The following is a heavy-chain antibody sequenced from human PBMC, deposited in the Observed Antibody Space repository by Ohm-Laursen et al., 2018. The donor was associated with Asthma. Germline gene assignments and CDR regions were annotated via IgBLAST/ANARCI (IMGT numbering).Heavy chain of an antibody. D-gene: IGHD1-26*01. CDR2: IFPHGRHT. CDR3: ARIGPEWELPGREYSLIH. V-gene: IGHV3-74*01. CDR1: GFTFSDYF. J-gene: IGHJ1*01. Sequence: SLRLSCAASGFTFSDYFMHWVRQGPGEGLVWISHIFPHGRHTNYADSVRGRFTTSRDNAKNLVYLQMDSLRVDDTALYYCARIGPEWELPGREYSLIHWGQGTLVTVSS.